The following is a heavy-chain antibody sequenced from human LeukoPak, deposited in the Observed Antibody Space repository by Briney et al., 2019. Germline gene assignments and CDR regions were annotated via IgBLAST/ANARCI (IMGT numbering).Heavy chain of an antibody. CDR2: ISGSGGST. D-gene: IGHD1-26*01. CDR1: GFTFSSYA. CDR3: AKDLQASTLLYYFDY. J-gene: IGHJ4*02. V-gene: IGHV3-23*01. Sequence: GGSLRLSCAASGFTFSSYAVSWVRQAPGKGLEWVSAISGSGGSTYYADSVKGRFTISRDNSKNTLDLQMNSLRAEDTAVYYCAKDLQASTLLYYFDYWGQGTLVTVSS.